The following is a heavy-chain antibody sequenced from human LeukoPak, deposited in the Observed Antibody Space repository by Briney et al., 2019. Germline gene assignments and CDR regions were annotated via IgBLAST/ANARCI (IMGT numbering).Heavy chain of an antibody. V-gene: IGHV4-59*01. CDR1: GGSISSYY. Sequence: KTSETLSLTCTVSGGSISSYYWSWIRQPPGKGLEWIGYIYYSGSTNYNPSLKSRVTISVDTSKNQFSLKLSSVTAADTAVYYCARGMMVGYFDLWGRGTLVTVSS. J-gene: IGHJ2*01. D-gene: IGHD3-22*01. CDR3: ARGMMVGYFDL. CDR2: IYYSGST.